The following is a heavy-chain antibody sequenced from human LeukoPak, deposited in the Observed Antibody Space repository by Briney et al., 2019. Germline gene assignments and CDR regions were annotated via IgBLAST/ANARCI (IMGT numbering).Heavy chain of an antibody. Sequence: GGSLRLSCVASGFTFSNYWMSWVRQAPGKGLEWVANIKQDGNEKYYVDSVKGRFTISRDNAKNSVYLQMKSLRAEDTAVYYCARDQANYFDDSGFSTYWGQGTLVTVPS. CDR2: IKQDGNEK. CDR3: ARDQANYFDDSGFSTY. D-gene: IGHD3-22*01. CDR1: GFTFSNYW. J-gene: IGHJ4*02. V-gene: IGHV3-7*01.